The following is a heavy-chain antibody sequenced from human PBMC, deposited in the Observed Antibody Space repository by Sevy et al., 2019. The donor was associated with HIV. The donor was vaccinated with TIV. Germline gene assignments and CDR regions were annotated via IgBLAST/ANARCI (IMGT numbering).Heavy chain of an antibody. D-gene: IGHD4-17*01. Sequence: GGSLRLSCAASGFTFSSYWMSWVRQAPGKGLEWVANIKQDGSEKYYVDSVKGRFTISRDNAKNSLYLQMNSLRAENTPVYYCATFDGAIDYWGQGTLVTVSS. CDR2: IKQDGSEK. CDR3: ATFDGAIDY. V-gene: IGHV3-7*01. CDR1: GFTFSSYW. J-gene: IGHJ4*02.